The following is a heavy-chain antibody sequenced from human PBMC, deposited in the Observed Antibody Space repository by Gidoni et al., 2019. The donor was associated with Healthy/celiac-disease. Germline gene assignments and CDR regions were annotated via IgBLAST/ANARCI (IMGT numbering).Heavy chain of an antibody. D-gene: IGHD3-22*01. J-gene: IGHJ4*02. V-gene: IGHV3-21*01. CDR3: ARADDTYYYDSSGYYPSY. CDR1: GFTFRSYS. Sequence: EVQLVESGGGLVKPGGSLRLSCAASGFTFRSYSMNWVRQAPGKGLEWVSSISSSSSYIYYADSVKGRFTISRDNAKNSLYLQMNSLRAEDTAVYYCARADDTYYYDSSGYYPSYWGQGTLVTVSS. CDR2: ISSSSSYI.